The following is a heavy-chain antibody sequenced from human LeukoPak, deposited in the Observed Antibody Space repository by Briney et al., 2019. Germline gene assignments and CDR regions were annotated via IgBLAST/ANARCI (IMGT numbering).Heavy chain of an antibody. CDR2: INPNSGGT. Sequence: ASVKVSCKASGYTFTAHYMHWVRQAPGQGLEWMGWINPNSGGTKYAQNFQGRVTMTRDTSIRTVYMELSRLRSDDTAVYYCARDYYDNSGFGAFDIWGQGTMVTVFS. CDR3: ARDYYDNSGFGAFDI. CDR1: GYTFTAHY. V-gene: IGHV1-2*02. D-gene: IGHD3-22*01. J-gene: IGHJ3*02.